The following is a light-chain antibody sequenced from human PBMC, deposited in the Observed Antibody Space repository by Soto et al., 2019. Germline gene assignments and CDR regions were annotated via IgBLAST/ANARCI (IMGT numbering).Light chain of an antibody. CDR2: SDN. V-gene: IGLV1-44*01. J-gene: IGLJ3*02. Sequence: QLVLTQPPSASGTPGQRVTISCSGGSSNIGSNTVNWYQQLPGTAPKLLIYSDNQRPSGVPDRFSGSKSGTSASLAISGLQSEDEADYYCAAWDDSLNGWVFGGGTKLTGL. CDR3: AAWDDSLNGWV. CDR1: SSNIGSNT.